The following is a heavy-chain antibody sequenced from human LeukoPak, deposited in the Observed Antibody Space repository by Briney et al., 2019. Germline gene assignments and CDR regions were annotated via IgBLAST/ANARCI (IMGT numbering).Heavy chain of an antibody. D-gene: IGHD4-17*01. CDR2: ISGSGGST. CDR3: ARGHTAVTRHFDF. Sequence: GGSLRLSCAASGFTFSSYAMSWVRQAPGKGLEWVSAISGSGGSTYYADSVKGRSTISRDNAKNSLYLQMNSLRAEDTAVYYCARGHTAVTRHFDFWGQGTLVTVSS. CDR1: GFTFSSYA. J-gene: IGHJ4*02. V-gene: IGHV3-23*01.